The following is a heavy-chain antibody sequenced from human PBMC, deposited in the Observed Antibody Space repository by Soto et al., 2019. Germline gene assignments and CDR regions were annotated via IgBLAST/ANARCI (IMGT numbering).Heavy chain of an antibody. CDR3: TRDYGLGSYYYYYGMDV. CDR2: IRSKAYGGTT. D-gene: IGHD3-10*01. J-gene: IGHJ6*02. V-gene: IGHV3-49*04. CDR1: GFTFGDYA. Sequence: GGSLRLSCTASGFTFGDYAMSWVRQAPGKGLEWVGFIRSKAYGGTTEYAASVKGRFTISRDDSKSIAYLQMNSLKTEDTAVYYCTRDYGLGSYYYYYGMDVWGQGTTVTVSS.